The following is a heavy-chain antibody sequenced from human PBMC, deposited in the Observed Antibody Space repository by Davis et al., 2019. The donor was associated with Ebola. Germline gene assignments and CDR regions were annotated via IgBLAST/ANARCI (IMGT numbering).Heavy chain of an antibody. CDR2: ISSNGGST. J-gene: IGHJ3*02. D-gene: IGHD1-26*01. CDR1: GFTFSSYA. V-gene: IGHV3-64D*08. CDR3: VKGWGWELLDAFDI. Sequence: GESLKISCSASGFTFSSYAMHWVRQAPGKGLEYVSAISSNGGSTYYADSVKGRFTISRDNSKNTLYLQMSSLRAEDTAVYYCVKGWGWELLDAFDIWGQGTMVTVSS.